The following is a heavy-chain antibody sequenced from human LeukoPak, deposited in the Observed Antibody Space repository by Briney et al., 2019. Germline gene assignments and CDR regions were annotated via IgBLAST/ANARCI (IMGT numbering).Heavy chain of an antibody. CDR1: GFTFNNYW. V-gene: IGHV3-74*01. J-gene: IGHJ4*02. CDR3: ATDIRNSLDY. CDR2: INSDGRST. Sequence: GGSLRLSCAASGFTFNNYWMHWVRQAPGEGLVWISRINSDGRSTNYADSVKGRFNISRDDAKNTLYLQMNSLRSEDTAVYYCATDIRNSLDYWGQGTLVTVSS. D-gene: IGHD2-21*01.